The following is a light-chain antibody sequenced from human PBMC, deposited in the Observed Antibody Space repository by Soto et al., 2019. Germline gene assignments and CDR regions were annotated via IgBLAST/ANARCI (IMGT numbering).Light chain of an antibody. V-gene: IGKV1-39*01. CDR3: QQSFDTSYT. CDR1: ETISSNY. Sequence: DIQMTQSPSSLSASVGDRVSITCRASETISSNYLNWYQQKPGKAPKLLVYAASILHAGVPSRFTGSGFDTDFTRTISSLQPEDFAMYYCQQSFDTSYTFGQGTKVE. J-gene: IGKJ2*01. CDR2: AAS.